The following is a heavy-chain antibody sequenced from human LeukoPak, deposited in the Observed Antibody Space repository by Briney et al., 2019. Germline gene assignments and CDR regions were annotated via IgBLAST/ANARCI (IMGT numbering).Heavy chain of an antibody. CDR1: GFMFSDYD. CDR2: ISTNGGST. Sequence: GGSLRLSCAASGFMFSDYDMHWVRQAPGEVLEYVSHISTNGGSTYYAISVKGRFTISRDNSKNTLYLQMGSLRAEDLAVYYCARGRGYIYGYDYWGQGTLVTVSS. D-gene: IGHD5-18*01. J-gene: IGHJ4*02. CDR3: ARGRGYIYGYDY. V-gene: IGHV3-64*01.